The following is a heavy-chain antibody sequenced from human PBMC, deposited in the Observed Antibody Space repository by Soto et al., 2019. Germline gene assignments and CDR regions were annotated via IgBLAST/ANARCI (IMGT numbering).Heavy chain of an antibody. V-gene: IGHV4-39*01. CDR2: IXYSGST. J-gene: IGHJ4*01. Sequence: ETLSLTCTVSGGSISSSSYYWGWIRQPPGKGLEWIGSIXYSGSTYYNPSLKSRVTISVDTSKNQFSLKLSSVTAADTAVYXXXXXXXXXXXXXGXXXXVXVSS. CDR1: GGSISSSSYY. CDR3: XXXXXXXXXX.